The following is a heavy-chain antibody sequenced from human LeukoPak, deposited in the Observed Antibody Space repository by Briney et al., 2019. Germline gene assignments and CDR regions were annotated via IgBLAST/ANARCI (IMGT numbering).Heavy chain of an antibody. CDR1: GFTFSSYG. Sequence: GGSLRLSCAASGFTFSSYGMHWVRQAPGKGLEWVAVISYDGSNKYYADSVKGRFTISRDNSKNTLYLQMSSLRAEDTAVYYCAKGRCSGGSCYTGWGQGTLVTVSS. CDR2: ISYDGSNK. CDR3: AKGRCSGGSCYTG. J-gene: IGHJ4*02. D-gene: IGHD2-15*01. V-gene: IGHV3-30*18.